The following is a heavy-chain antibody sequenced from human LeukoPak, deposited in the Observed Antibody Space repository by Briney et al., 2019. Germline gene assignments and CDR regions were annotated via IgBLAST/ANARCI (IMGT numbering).Heavy chain of an antibody. Sequence: PGGSLRLSCAASGFTFSSYAMHWVRQAPGKGLEWVAVISYDGSNKYYADSVKGRFTFSRDNSKNTLYLQMNSLRAEDTAVYYCARDRDSSFDYWGQGTLVTVSS. CDR2: ISYDGSNK. J-gene: IGHJ4*02. CDR1: GFTFSSYA. V-gene: IGHV3-30*04. CDR3: ARDRDSSFDY. D-gene: IGHD6-13*01.